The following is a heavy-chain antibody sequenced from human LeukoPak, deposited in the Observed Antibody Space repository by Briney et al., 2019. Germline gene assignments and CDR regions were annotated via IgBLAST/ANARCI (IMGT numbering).Heavy chain of an antibody. CDR3: ARHYKAAAGDHDYYYYYYMDV. V-gene: IGHV1-69*05. J-gene: IGHJ6*03. D-gene: IGHD6-13*01. CDR2: IIPIFGTA. CDR1: GCTFSSYA. Sequence: SVTVSCMASGCTFSSYAISWVRQAPGQGLEWMGGIIPIFGTANYAQKFQGRLTITTDESTSTAYMELSSLRSEDTAVYYCARHYKAAAGDHDYYYYYYMDVWGKGTTVTVSS.